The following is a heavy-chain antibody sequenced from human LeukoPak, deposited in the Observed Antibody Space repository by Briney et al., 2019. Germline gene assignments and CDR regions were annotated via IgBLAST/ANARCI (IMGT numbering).Heavy chain of an antibody. CDR2: ISSSGSTI. CDR1: RFTFSSYE. Sequence: PGGSLRLSCAASRFTFSSYEMNWVRQAPGKGLEWVSYISSSGSTIYYADSVKGRFTISRDNAKNSLYLQMNSLRAADTAVYYCAKGYRNHLLILLDSWGQGTLVTVSS. J-gene: IGHJ5*01. V-gene: IGHV3-48*03. D-gene: IGHD3-16*01. CDR3: AKGYRNHLLILLDS.